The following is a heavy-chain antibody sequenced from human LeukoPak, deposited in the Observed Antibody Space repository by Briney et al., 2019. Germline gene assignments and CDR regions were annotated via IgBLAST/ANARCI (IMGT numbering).Heavy chain of an antibody. CDR1: GGSISSGGYY. J-gene: IGHJ6*02. D-gene: IGHD3-9*01. CDR3: ARDPPRRYFDWLGSGGMDV. CDR2: IYYSGST. Sequence: PSETLSLTCTVSGGSISSGGYYWSWIRQHPGKGLEWIGYIYYSGSTYYNPSLKSRVTISVDTSKNQFSLKLSSVTAADTAVYYCARDPPRRYFDWLGSGGMDVWGQGATVTVSS. V-gene: IGHV4-31*03.